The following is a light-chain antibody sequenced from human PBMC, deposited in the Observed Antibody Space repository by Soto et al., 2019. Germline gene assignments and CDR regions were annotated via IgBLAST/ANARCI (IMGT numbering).Light chain of an antibody. Sequence: EIVLTQSPGTLSLSPGERATLSCRASQSVTSSYLAWYQLKPGQAPRLLIYGASNRAIGIPDRFSGSGSGTDFTLTISRLEPEDFAVYYCQQYGSSGTFGQGTKVDIK. J-gene: IGKJ1*01. CDR1: QSVTSSY. V-gene: IGKV3-20*01. CDR3: QQYGSSGT. CDR2: GAS.